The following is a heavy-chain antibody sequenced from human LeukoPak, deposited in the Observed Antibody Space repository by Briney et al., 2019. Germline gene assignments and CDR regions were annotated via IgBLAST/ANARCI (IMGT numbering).Heavy chain of an antibody. D-gene: IGHD3-9*01. Sequence: ASVKVSCKASGYTFTSYGISWVRQAPGQGLEWMGWISAYNGNTNYAQKLQGRVTMTTDTSTSTAYMELRSLRSEDTAVYYCARELRYFDGNWFDPWGQGTLVTVSS. CDR1: GYTFTSYG. V-gene: IGHV1-18*01. CDR3: ARELRYFDGNWFDP. J-gene: IGHJ5*02. CDR2: ISAYNGNT.